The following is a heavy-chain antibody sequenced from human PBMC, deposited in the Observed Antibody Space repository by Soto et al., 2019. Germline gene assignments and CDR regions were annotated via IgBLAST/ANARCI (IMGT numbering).Heavy chain of an antibody. CDR1: GFTFSSYG. D-gene: IGHD2-2*01. CDR3: ARGIVPAAYFDY. CDR2: IWYDGSNK. V-gene: IGHV3-33*01. J-gene: IGHJ4*02. Sequence: QVQLMESGGGVVQPGRSLRLSCAASGFTFSSYGMHWVRQAPGKGLEWVAVIWYDGSNKYYADSVKGRFTISRDNSKNTLYLQMNSLRAEDTAVYYCARGIVPAAYFDYWGQGTLVTVSS.